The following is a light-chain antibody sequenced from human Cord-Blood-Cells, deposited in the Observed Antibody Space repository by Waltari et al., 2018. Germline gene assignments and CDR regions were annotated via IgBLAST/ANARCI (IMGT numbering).Light chain of an antibody. CDR3: QQSYSTPRT. CDR2: AAS. CDR1: QSISSY. J-gene: IGKJ1*01. Sequence: DIQMTQSPSSLSASVGERVTITCRASQSISSYLNWYQQEPGKAPKLLIYAASSLQSGVPSRFSGSGSRTDIALTNSSLQPEDIATYYCQQSYSTPRTFGQGTKVEIK. V-gene: IGKV1-39*01.